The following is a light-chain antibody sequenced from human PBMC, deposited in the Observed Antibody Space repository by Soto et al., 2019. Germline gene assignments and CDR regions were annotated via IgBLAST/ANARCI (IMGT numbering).Light chain of an antibody. V-gene: IGLV1-40*01. CDR3: QSYDSSSFEV. CDR2: GNS. CDR1: SSNIGAGYD. Sequence: QSVLTQPPSVSGAPGPRVTISCTGSSSNIGAGYDVHWYQQLPGTAPKLLIYGNSNRPSGVPDRFSGSKSGTSASLAITGLQAEDEADYYCQSYDSSSFEVFGGGTKLTVL. J-gene: IGLJ2*01.